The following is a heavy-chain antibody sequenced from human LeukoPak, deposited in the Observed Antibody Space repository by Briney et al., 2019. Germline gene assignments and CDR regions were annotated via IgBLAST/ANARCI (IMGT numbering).Heavy chain of an antibody. CDR2: IYYSGST. CDR3: SGGLSSSSVSFYY. CDR1: GGSFSGYY. Sequence: SETLSLTCAVYGGSFSGYYWSWIRQPPGKGLEWIGSIYYSGSTYYNPSLKSRVTISVDTSKNQFSLKLSSVTAADTAVYYCSGGLSSSSVSFYYWGQGTLVTVSS. J-gene: IGHJ4*02. V-gene: IGHV4-34*01. D-gene: IGHD6-13*01.